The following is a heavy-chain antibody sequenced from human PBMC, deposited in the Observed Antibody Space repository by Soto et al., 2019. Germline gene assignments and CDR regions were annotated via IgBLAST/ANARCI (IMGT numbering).Heavy chain of an antibody. J-gene: IGHJ6*02. CDR2: INPNSGGT. Sequence: ASVKVSCKASGYTFTGYYMHWVRQAPGQGLEWMGWINPNSGGTNYAQKFQGRVTMTRDTSISTAYMELSRLRSDDTAVYYCARAMGATWTNGMDVWGQGTTVTVSS. CDR3: ARAMGATWTNGMDV. D-gene: IGHD1-26*01. V-gene: IGHV1-2*02. CDR1: GYTFTGYY.